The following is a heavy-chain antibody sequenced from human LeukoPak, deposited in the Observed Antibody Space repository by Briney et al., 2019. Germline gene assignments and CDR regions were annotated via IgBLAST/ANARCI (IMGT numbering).Heavy chain of an antibody. D-gene: IGHD6-6*01. J-gene: IGHJ4*02. CDR2: INAGNGNT. V-gene: IGHV1-3*01. Sequence: GASVKVSCKASGYTFTSYAMHWVRQAPGQRLEWMGWINAGNGNTKYSQKLQGRVTMTTDTSTSTAYMELRSLRSDDTAVYYCARDGKSSSSPDYWGQGTLVTVSS. CDR3: ARDGKSSSSPDY. CDR1: GYTFTSYA.